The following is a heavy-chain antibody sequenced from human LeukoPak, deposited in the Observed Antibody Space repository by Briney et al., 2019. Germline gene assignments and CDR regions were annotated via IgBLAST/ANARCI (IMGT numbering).Heavy chain of an antibody. CDR2: ISSNGRSI. D-gene: IGHD3-10*01. CDR3: ARGHGSGSWLVDV. CDR1: GFTFTNHA. Sequence: GGSLRLSCAASGFTFTNHAMNWVRQVSGKGLEWVSGISSNGRSIYYTDSVKGRFTISRDNSNNSLNLQMNSLRAEDSAVYHCARGHGSGSWLVDVGGKGTTVTVSS. V-gene: IGHV3-23*01. J-gene: IGHJ6*04.